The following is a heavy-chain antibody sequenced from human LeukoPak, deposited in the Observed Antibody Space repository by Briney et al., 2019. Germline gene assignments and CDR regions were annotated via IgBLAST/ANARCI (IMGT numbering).Heavy chain of an antibody. V-gene: IGHV3-48*02. CDR2: ISSSSNII. Sequence: AGGSLRLSCEASGLSFSSYSMNWVRQAPGKGLEWVSYISSSSNIIDYADSVKGRFTISRDNAKNSLSLQMNSLRDEDTAVYYCVRGRNYAFDYWGQGTLVTVSS. J-gene: IGHJ4*02. CDR1: GLSFSSYS. D-gene: IGHD4-11*01. CDR3: VRGRNYAFDY.